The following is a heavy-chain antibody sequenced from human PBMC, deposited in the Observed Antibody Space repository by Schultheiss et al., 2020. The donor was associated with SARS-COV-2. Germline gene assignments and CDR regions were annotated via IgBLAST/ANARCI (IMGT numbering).Heavy chain of an antibody. CDR1: GGTFSSYA. D-gene: IGHD6-19*01. CDR3: ARNRWVAGRILAQSNWFDP. Sequence: ASVKVSCKASGGTFSSYAISWVRQAPGQGLEWMGWINPNSGGTNYAQKFQGRVTMTRDTSISTAYMELSRLRSDDTAVYYCARNRWVAGRILAQSNWFDPWGQGTLVTVSS. J-gene: IGHJ5*02. CDR2: INPNSGGT. V-gene: IGHV1-2*02.